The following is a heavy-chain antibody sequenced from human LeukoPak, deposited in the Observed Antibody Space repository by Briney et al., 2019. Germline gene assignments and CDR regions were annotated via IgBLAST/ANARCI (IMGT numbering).Heavy chain of an antibody. CDR2: IIPILGIA. Sequence: ASVKVSCKASGGTFSSYAISWVRQAPGQGLEWMGRIIPILGIANYAQKFQGRVTITADKSTSTAYMELSSLRSEDTAVYYCARGLPYSSSSSPWGQGTLVTVSS. J-gene: IGHJ5*02. V-gene: IGHV1-69*04. CDR3: ARGLPYSSSSSP. D-gene: IGHD6-13*01. CDR1: GGTFSSYA.